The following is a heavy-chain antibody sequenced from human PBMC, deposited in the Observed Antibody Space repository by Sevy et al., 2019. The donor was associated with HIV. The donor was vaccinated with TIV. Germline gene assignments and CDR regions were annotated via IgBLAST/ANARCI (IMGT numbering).Heavy chain of an antibody. CDR2: ISSSSNYI. V-gene: IGHV3-21*01. J-gene: IGHJ6*02. CDR3: ARGEVNYDSLIPIRTEGGYYYGMDV. Sequence: GGSLRLSCAASGFTFSSYSMNWVRQAPGKGLEWVSSISSSSNYIYYADSVKGRFTISRDNAKNSLYLQMNGLRAGDTAVYYCARGEVNYDSLIPIRTEGGYYYGMDVWGQGTTVTVSS. D-gene: IGHD3-3*01. CDR1: GFTFSSYS.